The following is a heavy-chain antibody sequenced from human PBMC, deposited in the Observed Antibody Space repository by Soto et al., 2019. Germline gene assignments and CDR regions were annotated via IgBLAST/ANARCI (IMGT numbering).Heavy chain of an antibody. CDR2: LNGDGNSI. Sequence: EVQLVESGGGLVQPGGSLRLSCVGSGFTFSSYWMHWVRQAPGKGLVWVSRLNGDGNSISYADSVKGRFTISRDNARNTLYLQMNSLRVEDTAVYYCARASVPGRYWGQGTLVSVSS. CDR3: ARASVPGRY. J-gene: IGHJ1*01. V-gene: IGHV3-74*01. D-gene: IGHD1-1*01. CDR1: GFTFSSYW.